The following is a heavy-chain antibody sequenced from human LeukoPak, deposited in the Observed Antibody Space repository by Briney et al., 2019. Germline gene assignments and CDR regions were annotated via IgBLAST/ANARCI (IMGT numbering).Heavy chain of an antibody. D-gene: IGHD2-15*01. CDR3: ARAPCGGSCYDDY. CDR1: GGSISSGGYY. J-gene: IGHJ4*02. V-gene: IGHV4-61*02. CDR2: ISNSGRS. Sequence: SETLSLTCTVSGGSISSGGYYWSWIRQPAGQGLEWIGRISNSGRSNYNPSLKSRLTMSIDTSKNQFSLKLSSVSAADTAVYYCARAPCGGSCYDDYWGQGTLVTVSS.